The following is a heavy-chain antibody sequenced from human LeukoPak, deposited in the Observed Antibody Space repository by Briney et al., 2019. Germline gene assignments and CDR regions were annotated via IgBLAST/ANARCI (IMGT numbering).Heavy chain of an antibody. CDR1: GYTFTSYG. J-gene: IGHJ5*02. CDR2: ISAYNGNT. CDR3: ARDGYYYGSGSYYNWFDP. V-gene: IGHV1-18*01. Sequence: WASVKVSCKASGYTFTSYGISWVRQAPGQGLVWMGWISAYNGNTNYAQKLQGRVTMTTDTSTSTAYMELRSLRSDDTAVYYCARDGYYYGSGSYYNWFDPWGQGTLVTVSS. D-gene: IGHD3-10*01.